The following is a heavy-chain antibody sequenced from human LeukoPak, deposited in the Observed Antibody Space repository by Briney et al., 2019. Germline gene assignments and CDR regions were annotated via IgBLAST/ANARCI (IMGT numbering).Heavy chain of an antibody. J-gene: IGHJ6*04. CDR1: GFTFSSYA. V-gene: IGHV3-30*04. CDR2: ISYDGSSK. D-gene: IGHD2-15*01. CDR3: AGGYCSGGSCYTLHYYYGMDV. Sequence: PGGSLRLSCAASGFTFSSYAMHWVRQAPGKGLEWVAVISYDGSSKYYADSVKGRFTISRDNSKNTLYLQMNSLRAEDTAVYYCAGGYCSGGSCYTLHYYYGMDVWGKGTTVTVSS.